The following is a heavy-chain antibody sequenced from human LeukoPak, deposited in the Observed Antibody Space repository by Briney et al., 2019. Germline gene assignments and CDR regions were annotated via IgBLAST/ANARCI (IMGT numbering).Heavy chain of an antibody. CDR1: GFTFSSYP. J-gene: IGHJ6*02. D-gene: IGHD6-19*01. CDR3: ARAGSGWYSMDV. V-gene: IGHV3-64*01. Sequence: GGSLRLSCAASGFTFSSYPMHWVRQAPGKGLEYVSAISSNVGITYYANSVKGRFTISRDNSKNTLYLQMGSLRAEDMAVYYCARAGSGWYSMDVWGQGTTVTVSS. CDR2: ISSNVGIT.